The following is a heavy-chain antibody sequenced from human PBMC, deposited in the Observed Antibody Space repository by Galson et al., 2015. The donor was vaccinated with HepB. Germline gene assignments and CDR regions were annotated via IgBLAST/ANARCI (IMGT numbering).Heavy chain of an antibody. CDR2: ISGSGDNT. J-gene: IGHJ4*02. CDR3: AKKGVSGPGYTNGWYISD. D-gene: IGHD6-19*01. Sequence: SLRLSCAASGFTFSSYGMSWVRQAPGKGLEWVSGISGSGDNTYYADSVKGRFTISRDKSKNTLHLQMNSLRVEDTAVYYCAKKGVSGPGYTNGWYISDWGQGTQVIVAS. CDR1: GFTFSSYG. V-gene: IGHV3-23*01.